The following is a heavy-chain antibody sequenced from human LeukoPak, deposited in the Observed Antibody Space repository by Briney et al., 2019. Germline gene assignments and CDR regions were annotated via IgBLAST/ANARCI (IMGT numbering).Heavy chain of an antibody. CDR2: IYYSGST. CDR3: ARDFGHSSGYYPFDY. D-gene: IGHD3-22*01. Sequence: SETLSLTCTVSGGSISSGDYSWSWIRQPPGKGLEWIGYIYYSGSTYYNPSLKSRVTISVDTSKNQFSLKLSSVTAADTAVYYCARDFGHSSGYYPFDYWGQGTLVTVSS. V-gene: IGHV4-30-4*01. CDR1: GGSISSGDYS. J-gene: IGHJ4*02.